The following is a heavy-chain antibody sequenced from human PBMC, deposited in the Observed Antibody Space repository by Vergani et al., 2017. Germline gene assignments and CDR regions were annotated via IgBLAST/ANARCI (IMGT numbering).Heavy chain of an antibody. CDR3: ARGTTPPFLAVAGTGWDY. D-gene: IGHD6-19*01. CDR1: GGSFSGYY. Sequence: QVQLQQWGAGLLKPSETLSLTCAVYGGSFSGYYWSWIRQPPGKGLEWIGEINHSGSTNYNPSLKSRVTISVDTSKNQFSLKLSSVTAADTAVYYCARGTTPPFLAVAGTGWDYWGQGTLVTVSS. CDR2: INHSGST. V-gene: IGHV4-34*01. J-gene: IGHJ4*02.